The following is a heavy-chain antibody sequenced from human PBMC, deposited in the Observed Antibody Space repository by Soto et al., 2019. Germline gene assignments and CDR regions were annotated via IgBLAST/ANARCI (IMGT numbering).Heavy chain of an antibody. CDR1: GGSVNSGNYY. CDR2: MSHSGGT. J-gene: IGHJ3*02. D-gene: IGHD1-1*01. CDR3: ARVERGTATTVVDAFDI. Sequence: QVQLQQWGAGLLKPSETLSLTCAVFGGSVNSGNYYWSWIRQPPGKGLEWIGEMSHSGGTHFNPYLKSRVTISVDTSKNQFSLKMSFVTAADTALYYCARVERGTATTVVDAFDIWGPGTMVTVSS. V-gene: IGHV4-34*01.